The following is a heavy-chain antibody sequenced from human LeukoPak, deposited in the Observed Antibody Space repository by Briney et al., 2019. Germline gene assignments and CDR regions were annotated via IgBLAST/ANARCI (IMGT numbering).Heavy chain of an antibody. Sequence: PSETLSLTCTVSGGSISSDHWSWIRQPPGKGLEWFGDFYYSGSANNNPSLKTRVTISVDTSNNQFSLNLSSVTPTDTAVYYCARHSKTSTIVACKPFDYWDQGTLFTVSS. J-gene: IGHJ4*02. V-gene: IGHV4-59*08. CDR1: GGSISSDH. CDR3: ARHSKTSTIVACKPFDY. CDR2: FYYSGSA. D-gene: IGHD4-11*01.